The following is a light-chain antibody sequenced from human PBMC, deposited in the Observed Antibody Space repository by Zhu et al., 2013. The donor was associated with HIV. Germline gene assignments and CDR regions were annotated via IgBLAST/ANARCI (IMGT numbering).Light chain of an antibody. Sequence: DIVMTQSPDSLAVSLGERATINCKSSQSVLYSSNNKNYLAWYQQNPGQPPKLLIYWASTRESGVPDRFSGSGSGTDFTLTISSLQAEDFAVYYCQQYDSSPLTFGGGTKVEI. J-gene: IGKJ4*01. V-gene: IGKV4-1*01. CDR2: WAS. CDR3: QQYDSSPLT. CDR1: QSVLYSSNNKNY.